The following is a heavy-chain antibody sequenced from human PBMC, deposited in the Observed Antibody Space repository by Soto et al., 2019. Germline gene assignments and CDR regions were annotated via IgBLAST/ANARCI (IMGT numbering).Heavy chain of an antibody. CDR3: ARDYCPAGSCSGNWFDP. CDR1: GYTFTSYY. CDR2: INPSGGST. V-gene: IGHV1-46*01. Sequence: GASVKVSCKASGYTFTSYYMHWVRQAPGQGLEWMGIINPSGGSTSYAQKFQGRVTMTRDTSTSTVYMELSSLRSEDTAVYYCARDYCPAGSCSGNWFDPWGQGTLVTVSS. J-gene: IGHJ5*02. D-gene: IGHD2-15*01.